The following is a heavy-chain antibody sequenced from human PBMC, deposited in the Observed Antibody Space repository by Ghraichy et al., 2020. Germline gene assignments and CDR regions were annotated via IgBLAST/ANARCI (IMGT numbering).Heavy chain of an antibody. Sequence: GGSLRLSCAASGFTFSSYSMNWVRQAPGKGLEWVSYISSSSSTIYYADSVKGRFTISRDNAKNSLYLQMNSLRDEDTAVYYCARTLIYYYDSSGYYFDIWGQGTMVTVSS. CDR3: ARTLIYYYDSSGYYFDI. D-gene: IGHD3-22*01. J-gene: IGHJ3*02. CDR2: ISSSSSTI. CDR1: GFTFSSYS. V-gene: IGHV3-48*02.